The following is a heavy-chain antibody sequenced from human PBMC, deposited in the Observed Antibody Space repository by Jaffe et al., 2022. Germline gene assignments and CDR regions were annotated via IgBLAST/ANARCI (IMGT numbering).Heavy chain of an antibody. Sequence: EVQLVESGGGLVQPGRSLRLSCTASGFTFGDYAMSWFRQAPGKGLEWVGFIRSKAYGGTTEYAASVKGRFTISRDDSKSIAYLQMNSLKTEDTAVYYCAGRPITIFGVANNFRDYWGQGTLVTVSS. D-gene: IGHD3-3*01. CDR3: AGRPITIFGVANNFRDY. J-gene: IGHJ4*02. V-gene: IGHV3-49*03. CDR2: IRSKAYGGTT. CDR1: GFTFGDYA.